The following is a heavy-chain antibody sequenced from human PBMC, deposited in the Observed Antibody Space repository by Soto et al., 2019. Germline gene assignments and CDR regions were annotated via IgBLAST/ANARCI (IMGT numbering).Heavy chain of an antibody. CDR1: GFTFSSYA. V-gene: IGHV3-30-3*01. D-gene: IGHD2-21*02. CDR3: ARDVMGIVVVTASPLNY. Sequence: PGGSLRLSCAASGFTFSSYAMHWVRQAPGKGLEWVAVISYDGSNKYYADSVKGRFTISRDNSKNTLYLQMNSLRAEDTAVYYCARDVMGIVVVTASPLNYWGQGTLVTVSS. CDR2: ISYDGSNK. J-gene: IGHJ4*02.